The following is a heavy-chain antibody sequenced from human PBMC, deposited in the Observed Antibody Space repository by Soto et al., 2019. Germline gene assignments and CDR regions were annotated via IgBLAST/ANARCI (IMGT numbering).Heavy chain of an antibody. CDR1: GYTFNFYG. D-gene: IGHD3-16*01. Sequence: ASVKVSCKASGYTFNFYGITWVRQAPGQGLEWMGWISGFNGNTNYATDLQGRVTMTTDTSTSTAYMELRGLRSDDTAVYYCARIGVSSGHESPDFDSWGQGTLVTVS. CDR2: ISGFNGNT. J-gene: IGHJ4*02. V-gene: IGHV1-18*01. CDR3: ARIGVSSGHESPDFDS.